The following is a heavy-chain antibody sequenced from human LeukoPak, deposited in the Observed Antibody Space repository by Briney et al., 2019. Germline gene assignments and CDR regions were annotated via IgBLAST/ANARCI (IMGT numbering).Heavy chain of an antibody. CDR3: TRLSGSSSIDY. CDR1: GFTFSGSA. J-gene: IGHJ4*02. V-gene: IGHV3-73*01. CDR2: IRSKANSYAT. Sequence: PGGSLKLSCAASGFTFSGSAMHWLRQASGKGLEWVGRIRSKANSYATAYAASVKGRFTISRDDSKNTAYLQMNSLKTEDTAVYYCTRLSGSSSIDYWGQGTLVTVSS. D-gene: IGHD6-13*01.